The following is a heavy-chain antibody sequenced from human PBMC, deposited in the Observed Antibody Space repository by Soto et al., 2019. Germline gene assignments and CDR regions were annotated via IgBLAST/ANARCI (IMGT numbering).Heavy chain of an antibody. J-gene: IGHJ3*02. Sequence: EVQLLESGGGLVQHGGSLRLSCAASGFTFSVFAMSWVRQAPGKGLELVSTISGRGENTYYADSVKGRFTISRDNSKNTLNQQMNSRRGEDTAVYYCAKDRGTGDYGVNAVDIWGQGTMVTVAS. V-gene: IGHV3-23*01. CDR3: AKDRGTGDYGVNAVDI. CDR1: GFTFSVFA. D-gene: IGHD4-17*01. CDR2: ISGRGENT.